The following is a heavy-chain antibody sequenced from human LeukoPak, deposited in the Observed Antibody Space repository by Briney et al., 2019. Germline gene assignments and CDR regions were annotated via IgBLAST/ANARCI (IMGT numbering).Heavy chain of an antibody. J-gene: IGHJ4*02. D-gene: IGHD2-21*01. CDR3: ARAGLAPGY. Sequence: GGSLRLSCAASGFTFSSYAMHWVRQAPGKGLEYVPAISSNGGSTYYANSVKGRFTISRDNSKNTLYLQMGSLRAEDMAVYYCARAGLAPGYWGQGTLVTVSS. CDR1: GFTFSSYA. CDR2: ISSNGGST. V-gene: IGHV3-64*01.